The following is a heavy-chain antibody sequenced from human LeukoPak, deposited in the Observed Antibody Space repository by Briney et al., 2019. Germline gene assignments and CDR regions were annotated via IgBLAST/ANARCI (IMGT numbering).Heavy chain of an antibody. CDR1: GFTFSSYA. Sequence: GGSLRLSCAASGFTFSSYAMSWVRQAPGKGLEWVSAISGSGGSTYYADSVKGRFTISRDNSKNTLYLQMNSLRAEDTAVYYCSKGLYDYVSSLDYWGQGTLVTVSS. J-gene: IGHJ4*02. CDR2: ISGSGGST. D-gene: IGHD3-16*01. CDR3: SKGLYDYVSSLDY. V-gene: IGHV3-23*01.